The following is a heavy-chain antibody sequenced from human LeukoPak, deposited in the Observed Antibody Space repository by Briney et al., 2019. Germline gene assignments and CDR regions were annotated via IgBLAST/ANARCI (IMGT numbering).Heavy chain of an antibody. D-gene: IGHD1-26*01. V-gene: IGHV3-23*01. Sequence: PGGSLRLSCAASGFTFNSYAMNWVRQAPGKGLEWVSAISGGGGSTYYADSVKGRLTISRDNSKNTLHLQMNSLRAEDTAVYYCAKDVGKWESLHFFDYWGQGTLVTVSS. CDR1: GFTFNSYA. CDR3: AKDVGKWESLHFFDY. CDR2: ISGGGGST. J-gene: IGHJ4*02.